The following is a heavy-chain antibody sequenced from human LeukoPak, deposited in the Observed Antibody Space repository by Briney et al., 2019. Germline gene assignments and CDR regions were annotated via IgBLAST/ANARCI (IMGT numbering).Heavy chain of an antibody. Sequence: SETLSLTCIVSGYSISSSYYWGWIRQPPGKGLEWIGSIYYSGSTYYNPSLKSRVTISVDTSKNQFSLKLSSVTAADTAVYYCAREGSSGYYVGNWFDPWGQGTLVTVSS. V-gene: IGHV4-38-2*02. CDR1: GYSISSSYY. J-gene: IGHJ5*02. D-gene: IGHD3-22*01. CDR2: IYYSGST. CDR3: AREGSSGYYVGNWFDP.